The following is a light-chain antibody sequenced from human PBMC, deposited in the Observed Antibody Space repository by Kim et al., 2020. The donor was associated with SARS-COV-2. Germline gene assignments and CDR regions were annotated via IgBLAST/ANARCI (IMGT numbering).Light chain of an antibody. V-gene: IGLV2-14*03. J-gene: IGLJ1*01. CDR2: DVN. CDR1: SSDIGAYDY. Sequence: QSALSQPASVSGSPGQSITVSCTGTSSDIGAYDYVSWYKQHPGEAPKVIIYDVNERPSGVSDRFSASKSGNTASLTISGLQAEDEADYYCSSSTNQYNYVFGTGTKVTVL. CDR3: SSSTNQYNYV.